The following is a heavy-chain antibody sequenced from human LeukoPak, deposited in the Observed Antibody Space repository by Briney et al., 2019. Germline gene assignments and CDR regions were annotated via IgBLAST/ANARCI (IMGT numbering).Heavy chain of an antibody. J-gene: IGHJ4*02. CDR2: ICYSGST. CDR1: GGSISSYY. Sequence: SETLSLTCTVSGGSISSYYWSWIRQPPGKGLEWIGYICYSGSTNYNPSLKSRVTISVDTSKNQFSLKLSSVTAADTAVYYCAREATGSEYYFDYWGQGTLVTVSS. V-gene: IGHV4-59*01. D-gene: IGHD1-26*01. CDR3: AREATGSEYYFDY.